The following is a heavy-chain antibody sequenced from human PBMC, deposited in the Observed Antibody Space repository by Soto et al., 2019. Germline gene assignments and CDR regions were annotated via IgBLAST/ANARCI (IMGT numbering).Heavy chain of an antibody. Sequence: SETLSLTCSVSGDSISTDRYYWSWIRQHPEKGLDWIGFIHYSGSTYYNPSLKSRVTMSVDTSKNQFSLKLSSVTAADTAVYYCARESGSVGYDFWSGYSLNWFDPWGQGTLVTVSS. CDR1: GDSISTDRYY. D-gene: IGHD3-3*01. J-gene: IGHJ5*02. V-gene: IGHV4-31*03. CDR3: ARESGSVGYDFWSGYSLNWFDP. CDR2: IHYSGST.